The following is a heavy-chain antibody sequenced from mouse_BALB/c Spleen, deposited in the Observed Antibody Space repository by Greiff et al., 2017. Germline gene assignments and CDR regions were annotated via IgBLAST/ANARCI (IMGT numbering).Heavy chain of an antibody. CDR1: GFTFNTYA. Sequence: EVQLVESGGGLVQPKGSLKLSCAASGFTFNTYAMHWVCQAPGKGLEWVARIRSKSNNYATYYADSVKDRFTISRDDSQSMLYLQMNNLKTEDTAMYYCVREGYYGSSFDYWGQGTTLTVSS. J-gene: IGHJ2*01. V-gene: IGHV10-3*03. CDR3: VREGYYGSSFDY. D-gene: IGHD1-1*01. CDR2: IRSKSNNYAT.